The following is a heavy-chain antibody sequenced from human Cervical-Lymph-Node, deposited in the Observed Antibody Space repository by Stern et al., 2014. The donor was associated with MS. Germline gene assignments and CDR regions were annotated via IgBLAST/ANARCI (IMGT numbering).Heavy chain of an antibody. J-gene: IGHJ6*02. Sequence: QLQLQESGPGLVKPSETLSLSCTVSGGSVNSDGDYWSWIRQPPGKGLERIGYIYNTGRTNYNPSVKSRVTISVDMSKNQFSLKLSSVTPADTAMYYCARDRQRAGSEIRGIDVWGQGTTVIVSS. CDR1: GGSVNSDGDY. V-gene: IGHV4-61*08. CDR2: IYNTGRT. D-gene: IGHD3-10*01. CDR3: ARDRQRAGSEIRGIDV.